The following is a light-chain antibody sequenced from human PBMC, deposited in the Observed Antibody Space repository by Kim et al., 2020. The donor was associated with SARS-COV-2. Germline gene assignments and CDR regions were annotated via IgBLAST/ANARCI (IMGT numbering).Light chain of an antibody. V-gene: IGLV3-19*01. Sequence: ALGQTVRITCQGDSLRSYYASWYQQKPGQAPVLVISGKTNRPSGIPDRFSGSSSGNTASLTITGAQAEDEADYYCNSRDSSGNHLVFGGGTQLTVL. CDR3: NSRDSSGNHLV. J-gene: IGLJ3*02. CDR2: GKT. CDR1: SLRSYY.